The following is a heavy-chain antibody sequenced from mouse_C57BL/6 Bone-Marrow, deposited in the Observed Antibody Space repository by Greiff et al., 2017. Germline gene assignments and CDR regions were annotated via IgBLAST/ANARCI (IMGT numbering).Heavy chain of an antibody. CDR3: ASWDYDGFAY. J-gene: IGHJ3*01. CDR1: GFSLTSYG. V-gene: IGHV2-6*01. Sequence: VKLMESGPGLVAPSQSLSITCTVSGFSLTSYGVDWVRQSPGKGLEWLGVIWGVGSTNYNSALKSRLSISKDNSKSQVFLKRNSLQTDDTAMYYCASWDYDGFAYWGQGTLVTVSA. D-gene: IGHD2-4*01. CDR2: IWGVGST.